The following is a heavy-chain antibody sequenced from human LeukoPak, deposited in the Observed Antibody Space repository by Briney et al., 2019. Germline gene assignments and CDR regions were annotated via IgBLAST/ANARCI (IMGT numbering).Heavy chain of an antibody. CDR3: ARGYCSSTSCYTCFDY. V-gene: IGHV1-2*02. J-gene: IGHJ4*02. CDR1: GYTFTGYY. Sequence: ASVKVSCKASGYTFTGYYMHWVRQAPGQGLEWMGWINPNSGGTNYAQKFQGRVTMTRDTSISTAYMELSRLRSDDTAVYYCARGYCSSTSCYTCFDYWGQGTPVTVSS. CDR2: INPNSGGT. D-gene: IGHD2-2*02.